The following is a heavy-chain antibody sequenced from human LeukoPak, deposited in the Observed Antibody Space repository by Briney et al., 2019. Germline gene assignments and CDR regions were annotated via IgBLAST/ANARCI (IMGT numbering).Heavy chain of an antibody. CDR2: ISYDGSNK. CDR1: GFTFSSYA. D-gene: IGHD3-22*01. CDR3: ARDRAYYYDSSGYSFNY. J-gene: IGHJ4*02. V-gene: IGHV3-30-3*01. Sequence: GRSLRLSCAASGFTFSSYAMHWVRQAPGKGLEWVAVISYDGSNKYYADSVQGRCTIHRDNSKNTLYLQMNSLRAEDTAVYYCARDRAYYYDSSGYSFNYWGRGTLDPVSS.